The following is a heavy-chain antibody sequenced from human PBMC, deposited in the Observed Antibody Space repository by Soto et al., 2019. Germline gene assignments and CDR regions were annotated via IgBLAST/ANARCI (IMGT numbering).Heavy chain of an antibody. D-gene: IGHD6-13*01. V-gene: IGHV1-3*01. CDR3: ARDSTGYSSSWLYYYYYFMDV. Sequence: QVQLVQSRAEVKKPGASVKVSCKASGYTFTSYAMHWVRQAPGQRLEWMGWINAGNGNTKYSQMFQGRVTITRDTSASTAYMELSSLRSEDTAVYYCARDSTGYSSSWLYYYYYFMDVWGKGTTVTVSS. CDR2: INAGNGNT. J-gene: IGHJ6*03. CDR1: GYTFTSYA.